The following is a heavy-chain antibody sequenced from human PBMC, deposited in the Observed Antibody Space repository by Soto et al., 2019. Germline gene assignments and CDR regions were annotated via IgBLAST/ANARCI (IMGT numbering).Heavy chain of an antibody. CDR3: ARSGDPVDYFYYYGMDV. Sequence: ASVKVSCKASGYTFTSYDINWVRQATGQGLEWMGWMNPNSGNTGYAQKFQGRVTMTTNTSTSTAYMELRSLRSDDTAVYYCARSGDPVDYFYYYGMDVWGQGTTVTVSS. D-gene: IGHD4-17*01. V-gene: IGHV1-8*01. CDR1: GYTFTSYD. CDR2: MNPNSGNT. J-gene: IGHJ6*02.